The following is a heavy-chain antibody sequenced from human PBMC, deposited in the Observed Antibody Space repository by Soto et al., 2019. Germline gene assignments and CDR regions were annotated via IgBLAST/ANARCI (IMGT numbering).Heavy chain of an antibody. Sequence: SETLSLTCTVSGGSISSGDYYWSWIRQPPGKGLEWIGYIYYSGSTYYNPSLKSRVTITVDTSKNQFSLKLSSVTAADTAVYYCARDNILGILYGGMDVWGQGTTVTVSS. CDR1: GGSISSGDYY. CDR2: IYYSGST. V-gene: IGHV4-30-4*01. CDR3: ARDNILGILYGGMDV. J-gene: IGHJ6*02. D-gene: IGHD3-3*01.